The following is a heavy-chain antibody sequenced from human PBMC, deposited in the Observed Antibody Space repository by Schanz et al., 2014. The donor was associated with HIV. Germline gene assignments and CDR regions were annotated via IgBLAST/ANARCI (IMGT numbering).Heavy chain of an antibody. D-gene: IGHD3-3*01. CDR2: IKYNGSTK. J-gene: IGHJ1*01. Sequence: EVQLVESGGGLVRPGGSLTLSCVASGFKFTDSWMHWVRQVPGKGPVWVARIKYNGSTKEYGDSVKGRFTISRDTSKNTLYLQMNSLRAEDTAIYYCVRDQSGRTLDYDFWRGPGYWGQGTLVIVSS. V-gene: IGHV3-74*01. CDR1: GFKFTDSW. CDR3: VRDQSGRTLDYDFWRGPGY.